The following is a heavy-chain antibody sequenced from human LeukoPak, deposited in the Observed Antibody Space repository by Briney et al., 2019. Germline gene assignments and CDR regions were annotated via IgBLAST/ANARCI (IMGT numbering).Heavy chain of an antibody. CDR3: ARHAIAAAGYSDY. J-gene: IGHJ4*02. CDR2: IYYSGST. V-gene: IGHV4-59*08. Sequence: SETLSLTCTVSGGSISSYYWSWLRQPPGKGLEWIGYIYYSGSTNYNPSLKSRVTISVDTSKNQFSLKLSSVTAADTAVYYCARHAIAAAGYSDYWGQGTLVTVSS. D-gene: IGHD6-13*01. CDR1: GGSISSYY.